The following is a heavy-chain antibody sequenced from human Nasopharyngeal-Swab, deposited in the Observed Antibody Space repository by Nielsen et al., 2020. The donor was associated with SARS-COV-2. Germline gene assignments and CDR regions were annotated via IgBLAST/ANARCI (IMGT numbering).Heavy chain of an antibody. V-gene: IGHV5-51*01. CDR2: IYPGDSDT. Sequence: AESLKISCKGSGYSFTSYWIGWVRQMPGTGLEWMGIIYPGDSDTRYSPSFQGQVTISADKSISTAYLQWSSLKASDTAMYYCARQGRRYYYYYGMDVWGQGTTVTVSS. CDR1: GYSFTSYW. CDR3: ARQGRRYYYYYGMDV. J-gene: IGHJ6*02.